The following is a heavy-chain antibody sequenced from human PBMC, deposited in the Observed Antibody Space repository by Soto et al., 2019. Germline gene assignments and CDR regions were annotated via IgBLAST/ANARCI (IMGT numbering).Heavy chain of an antibody. J-gene: IGHJ4*02. V-gene: IGHV3-30-3*01. CDR1: GFTFSSYA. D-gene: IGHD3-10*01. Sequence: QVQLVESGGGVVQPGRSLRLSCAASGFTFSSYAMHWVRQAPGKGLEWVAVISYDGSNKYYADSVKGRFTISRDNSKNTLYLQMNSLRAEDTAVYYCARDSSPGVFDYWGQGTLVTVSS. CDR2: ISYDGSNK. CDR3: ARDSSPGVFDY.